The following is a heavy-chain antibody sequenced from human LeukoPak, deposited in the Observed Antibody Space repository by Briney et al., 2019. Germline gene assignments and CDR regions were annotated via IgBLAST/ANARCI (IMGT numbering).Heavy chain of an antibody. CDR2: ISANNGNT. Sequence: ASVKVSCKASGYSFSSYGISWVRQAPGQGLEWMGWISANNGNTNYAQKFQGRVTMTRDTSISTAYMELSRLRSDDTAVYYCARGGDIVVLPASLGGDWGQGTLVTVSS. CDR1: GYSFSSYG. J-gene: IGHJ4*02. D-gene: IGHD2-2*01. CDR3: ARGGDIVVLPASLGGD. V-gene: IGHV1-18*01.